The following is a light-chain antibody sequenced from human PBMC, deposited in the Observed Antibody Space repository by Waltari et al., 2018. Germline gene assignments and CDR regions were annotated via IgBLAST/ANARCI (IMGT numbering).Light chain of an antibody. CDR3: QQYYTYPPT. J-gene: IGKJ3*01. CDR1: QGISSY. Sequence: AIRMTQSPSSFSASTGDRVTITCRASQGISSYLAWYQQKPGTAPKLLIYATSTLQTGVPSRFSGSGSGTDFSLTISCLQSEDFANYYCQQYYTYPPTFGPGTKVDIK. CDR2: ATS. V-gene: IGKV1-8*01.